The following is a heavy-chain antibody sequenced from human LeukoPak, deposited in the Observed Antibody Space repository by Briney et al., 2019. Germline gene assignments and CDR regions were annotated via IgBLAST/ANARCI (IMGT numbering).Heavy chain of an antibody. CDR1: GGSISSYY. D-gene: IGHD7-27*01. J-gene: IGHJ3*02. V-gene: IGHV4-4*07. Sequence: SETLSLTCTVSGGSISSYYWNWVRQPAGKGLEWIGRIFPSGRTSYNPSLRSRVTMSVDTSNNHFSLRLSSVTAADTAAYYCARRWGGRDAFDIWGQGTMVTVSS. CDR3: ARRWGGRDAFDI. CDR2: IFPSGRT.